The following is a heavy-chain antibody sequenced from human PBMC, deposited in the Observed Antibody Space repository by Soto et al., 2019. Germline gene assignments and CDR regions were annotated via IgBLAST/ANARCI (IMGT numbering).Heavy chain of an antibody. CDR1: GGSFSSYT. Sequence: QVQLVQSGAEVKKPGSSVKVSCKASGGSFSSYTFTWVRQAPGQGLEWMGRIIPILAIANYEQKFQGRVTITADTSTSTAYMELSSLSSEDTAVYYCARNPAADYYYYYMDVWGKGTTVTVS. CDR2: IIPILAIA. D-gene: IGHD6-13*01. CDR3: ARNPAADYYYYYMDV. V-gene: IGHV1-69*02. J-gene: IGHJ6*03.